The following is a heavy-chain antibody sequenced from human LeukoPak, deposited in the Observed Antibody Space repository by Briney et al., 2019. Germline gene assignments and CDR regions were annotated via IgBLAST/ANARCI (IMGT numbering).Heavy chain of an antibody. V-gene: IGHV3-49*04. Sequence: GGSLRLSCAASGCTFSSYAMSWVRQAPGKGLEWVGFISSKTYGATTEYAASVKGRFSISRDDSKSIAYLQMNSLKTEDTAVYYCTRLPLEGGYCSSISCSPFDYWGQGTLVTVSS. J-gene: IGHJ4*02. CDR3: TRLPLEGGYCSSISCSPFDY. CDR2: ISSKTYGATT. D-gene: IGHD2-2*01. CDR1: GCTFSSYA.